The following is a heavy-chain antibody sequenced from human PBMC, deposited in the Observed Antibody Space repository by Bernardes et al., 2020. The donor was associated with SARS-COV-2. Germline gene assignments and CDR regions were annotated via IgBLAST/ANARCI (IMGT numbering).Heavy chain of an antibody. CDR1: GFTFSDSY. CDR2: IDSSDSIR. J-gene: IGHJ4*02. D-gene: IGHD5-18*01. Sequence: GSLRLSCSASGFTFSDSYMSWIRQAPGKGPEWVSYIDSSDSIRHYADSVKGRFTISRDNPKNSLYLQMNSLRADDTAVYYCARLPWLQLWLQGFYFDFWGRGTLVTVSS. V-gene: IGHV3-11*01. CDR3: ARLPWLQLWLQGFYFDF.